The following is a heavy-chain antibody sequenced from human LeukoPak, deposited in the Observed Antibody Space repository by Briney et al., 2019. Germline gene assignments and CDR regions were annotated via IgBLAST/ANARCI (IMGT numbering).Heavy chain of an antibody. D-gene: IGHD4-11*01. CDR2: INGNGGRT. Sequence: GGSLRLSCAASGFTFSSYAMSWVRQAPGKGLEWVSSINGNGGRTYYADSVRGRFTISRDNSKNTLYLQMNSLRAEDTAVYYCADPPTVTSFDSWGQGTLVTVSS. CDR1: GFTFSSYA. J-gene: IGHJ4*02. V-gene: IGHV3-23*01. CDR3: ADPPTVTSFDS.